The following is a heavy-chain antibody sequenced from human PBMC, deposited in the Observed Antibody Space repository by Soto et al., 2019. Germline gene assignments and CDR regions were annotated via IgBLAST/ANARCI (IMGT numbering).Heavy chain of an antibody. CDR2: MNPYSGQT. CDR3: ARGAIRGVLYYFDY. J-gene: IGHJ4*02. CDR1: GYTFSDFD. D-gene: IGHD3-10*01. Sequence: QMLLGQSGAEVKKPGASVKVSCKTSGYTFSDFDINWVRQATGQGLEWVGWMNPYSGQTQYAQKFQGRVTMTRNTSTTTAYMDLSSLRSEDAAVYYCARGAIRGVLYYFDYWGQGTLVTVSS. V-gene: IGHV1-8*01.